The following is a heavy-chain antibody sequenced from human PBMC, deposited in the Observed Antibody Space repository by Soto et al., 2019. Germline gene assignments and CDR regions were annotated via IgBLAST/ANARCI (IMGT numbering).Heavy chain of an antibody. V-gene: IGHV4-30-2*01. D-gene: IGHD2-15*01. CDR2: IYHSGST. CDR1: GGSISSGGYS. J-gene: IGHJ5*02. CDR3: ARDLKEYCSDGKCNWFDP. Sequence: PSETLSLTCAVSGGSISSGGYSWSWIRQPPGKGLEWIGYIYHSGSTYYNPSLKSRVTISVDRSKNQFSLKLSSATAADAAVYYCARDLKEYCSDGKCNWFDPWGQGTLVTVSS.